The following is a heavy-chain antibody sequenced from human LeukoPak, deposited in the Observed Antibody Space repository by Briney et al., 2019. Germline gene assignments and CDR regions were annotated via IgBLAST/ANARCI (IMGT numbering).Heavy chain of an antibody. CDR1: GFTFSRFG. CDR2: IRYDGSDK. CDR3: AKFSAWFGEVYRFMDV. J-gene: IGHJ6*03. D-gene: IGHD3-10*01. Sequence: PGGSLRLSCAASGFTFSRFGMHWVRQAPGKGLEWVALIRYDGSDKYYADSVRGRFTISRDNSKNTLYLQMNSLRAEDTAVYYCAKFSAWFGEVYRFMDVWGKGTTVTVSS. V-gene: IGHV3-30*02.